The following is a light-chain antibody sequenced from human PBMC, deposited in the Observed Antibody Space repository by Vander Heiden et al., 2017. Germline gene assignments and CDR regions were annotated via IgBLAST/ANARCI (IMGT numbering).Light chain of an antibody. J-gene: IGKJ4*01. Sequence: DIVLTQSPDSLAVSLGERATINCKSSQSVLYSSNNKNYLAWYQQKPGQTPKLLIYCASTRESGVPDRFSGSESGTDFTLTISSLQAEDVPVYYCQQDDSTPLTFGGGTKVEIK. CDR1: QSVLYSSNNKNY. V-gene: IGKV4-1*01. CDR2: CAS. CDR3: QQDDSTPLT.